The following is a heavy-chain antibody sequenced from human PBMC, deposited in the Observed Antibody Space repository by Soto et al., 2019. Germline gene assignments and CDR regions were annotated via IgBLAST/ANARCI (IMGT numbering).Heavy chain of an antibody. Sequence: QVQLVQSGAEVKKPGSSVKVSCKASGGTFSTSAISWVRQAPGQGLEWVGGIMPVFPTPDSAQKFQGRVTITGDESTTTASLELTRLRTDDTAVYYCARDKDRLQLGGNYYYFLDVWGQGTAISVSS. V-gene: IGHV1-69*12. CDR2: IMPVFPTP. CDR1: GGTFSTSA. J-gene: IGHJ6*02. D-gene: IGHD1-1*01. CDR3: ARDKDRLQLGGNYYYFLDV.